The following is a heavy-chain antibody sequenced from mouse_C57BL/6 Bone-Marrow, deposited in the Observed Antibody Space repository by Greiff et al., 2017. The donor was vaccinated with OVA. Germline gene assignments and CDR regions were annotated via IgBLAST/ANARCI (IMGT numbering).Heavy chain of an antibody. CDR1: GFTFSSYA. CDR2: ISDGGSYT. J-gene: IGHJ3*01. V-gene: IGHV5-4*01. Sequence: EVQVVESGGGLVKPGGSLKLSCAASGFTFSSYAMSWVRQTPEKRLEWVATISDGGSYTYYPDNVKGRFTISRDNAKNNLYLQMSHLKSEDTAMYYCARDKNYPAYWGQGTLVTVSA. CDR3: ARDKNYPAY. D-gene: IGHD1-1*02.